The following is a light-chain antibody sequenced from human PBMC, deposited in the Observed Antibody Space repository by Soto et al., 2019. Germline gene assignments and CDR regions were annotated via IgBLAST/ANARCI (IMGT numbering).Light chain of an antibody. CDR1: QSVSSTY. V-gene: IGKV3-20*01. CDR2: GAS. J-gene: IGKJ4*01. CDR3: QHYGSLVLT. Sequence: EIVLTRSPGTLSLSPGERATISCRASQSVSSTYLAWYQQKPGQAPRLLIYGASSRATGIPDRFSGSGSGTDFTLTIRRLEPEDFAVYYCQHYGSLVLTFGGGTKVEIK.